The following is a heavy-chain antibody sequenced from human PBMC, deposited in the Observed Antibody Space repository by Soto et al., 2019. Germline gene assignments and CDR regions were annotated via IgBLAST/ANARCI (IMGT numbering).Heavy chain of an antibody. CDR2: ISAYNGNT. J-gene: IGHJ6*02. CDR3: ARDVRVVVPAAKYYYGMDV. D-gene: IGHD2-2*01. CDR1: GYTFTSYG. Sequence: QVQLVQSGAEVKKPGASVKVSCKASGYTFTSYGISWVRQAPGQGLEWMGWISAYNGNTNYAQKLQGRVTMTTDTSTSTAYMELRSLRSDDTAVYYCARDVRVVVPAAKYYYGMDVWGQGTTVPVSS. V-gene: IGHV1-18*04.